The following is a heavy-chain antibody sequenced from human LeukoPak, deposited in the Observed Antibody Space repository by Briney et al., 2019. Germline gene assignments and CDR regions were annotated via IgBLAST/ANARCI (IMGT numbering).Heavy chain of an antibody. CDR3: ARGTLYRGWSYYLDF. Sequence: SETLSLTCSVSGDSISLSFYYWGWIRQPPGKALEWIGSVFYSGTTSYNPSLKSRVTISVDMSKNHFSLRLRSVTAADTAMYYCARGTLYRGWSYYLDFWGQGSQVTVSS. V-gene: IGHV4-39*07. D-gene: IGHD6-19*01. J-gene: IGHJ4*02. CDR2: VFYSGTT. CDR1: GDSISLSFYY.